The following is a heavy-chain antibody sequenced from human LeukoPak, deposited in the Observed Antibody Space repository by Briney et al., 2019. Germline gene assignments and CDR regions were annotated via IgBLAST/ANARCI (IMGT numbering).Heavy chain of an antibody. D-gene: IGHD4-11*01. CDR3: ARDLGMTTVTTGSPAPLADY. CDR1: GYTFTSYG. V-gene: IGHV1-18*01. J-gene: IGHJ4*02. CDR2: ISAYNGNT. Sequence: ASVKVSCKASGYTFTSYGISWARQAPGQGLEWMGWISAYNGNTNYAQELHGRVTMITDTSTSTAYMELRSLRSDDTAVYYCARDLGMTTVTTGSPAPLADYWGQGTLVTVSS.